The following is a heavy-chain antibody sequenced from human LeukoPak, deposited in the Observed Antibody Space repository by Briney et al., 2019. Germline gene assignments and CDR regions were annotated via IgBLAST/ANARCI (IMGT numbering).Heavy chain of an antibody. V-gene: IGHV3-21*01. J-gene: IGHJ4*02. Sequence: PGGSLRLSCAASGFTFSSYSMNWVRQAPGKGLEWVSSISSSSSYIYYADSVKGRFTISRDNAKNSLYLQMNSLRAEDTAVYYCAGGLWFRELLANFDYWGQGTLVTVSS. D-gene: IGHD3-10*01. CDR3: AGGLWFRELLANFDY. CDR2: ISSSSSYI. CDR1: GFTFSSYS.